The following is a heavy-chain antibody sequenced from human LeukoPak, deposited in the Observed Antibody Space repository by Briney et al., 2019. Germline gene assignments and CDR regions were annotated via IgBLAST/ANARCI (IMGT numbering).Heavy chain of an antibody. Sequence: KSGGSLRLSCAASGFTFSNAWMSWVRQAPGKGLEWVGRIKSKTDGGTTDYAEPVKGRFTISRDDSKNTVYLQMNSLKTEDTAVYYCTTAVYTTGFDYWGQGTLVTVSS. CDR3: TTAVYTTGFDY. D-gene: IGHD1-26*01. J-gene: IGHJ4*02. V-gene: IGHV3-15*01. CDR2: IKSKTDGGTT. CDR1: GFTFSNAW.